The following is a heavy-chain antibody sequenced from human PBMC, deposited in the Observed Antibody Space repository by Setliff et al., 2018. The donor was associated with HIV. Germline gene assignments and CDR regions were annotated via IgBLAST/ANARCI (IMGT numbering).Heavy chain of an antibody. CDR2: IIPIFGTA. D-gene: IGHD1-26*01. Sequence: SVKVSCQASGGTFSSYAISWVRQAPGQGLEWMGGIIPIFGTANYAQKFQGRVTITADESTSTAYMELSSMRSEDTAVSYCASIVGASDAFDIWGQGTMVTVSS. CDR1: GGTFSSYA. CDR3: ASIVGASDAFDI. V-gene: IGHV1-69*01. J-gene: IGHJ3*02.